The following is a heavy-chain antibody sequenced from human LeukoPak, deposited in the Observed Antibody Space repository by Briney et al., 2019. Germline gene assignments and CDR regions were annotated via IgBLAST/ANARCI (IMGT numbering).Heavy chain of an antibody. V-gene: IGHV3-64*01. Sequence: GGSLRLSCAASGFTFSSYAMHWVRQAPGKGLEYVSAISSNGGSTYYANSVKGRFTISRDNAKNSLYLQMNSLRAEDTAVYYCARDIQYYFDYWGQGTLVTVSS. CDR2: ISSNGGST. CDR3: ARDIQYYFDY. CDR1: GFTFSSYA. J-gene: IGHJ4*02.